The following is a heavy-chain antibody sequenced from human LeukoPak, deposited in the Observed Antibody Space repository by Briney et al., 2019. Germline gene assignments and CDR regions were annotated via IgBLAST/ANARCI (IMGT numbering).Heavy chain of an antibody. CDR3: TQYSYGSHYFDY. V-gene: IGHV4-39*01. CDR2: IYYSGST. Sequence: SETLSLTCTVSGGSISSSSYYWGWIRQPPGKGLEWIGSIYYSGSTYYNPSLKSRVTISVDTSKNQFSLKLSSVTAADTAVYYRTQYSYGSHYFDYWGQGTLVTVSS. D-gene: IGHD5-18*01. J-gene: IGHJ4*02. CDR1: GGSISSSSYY.